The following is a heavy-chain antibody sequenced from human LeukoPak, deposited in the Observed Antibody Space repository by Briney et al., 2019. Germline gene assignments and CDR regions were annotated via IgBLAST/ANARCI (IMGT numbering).Heavy chain of an antibody. J-gene: IGHJ4*02. CDR3: VGGGNYGQFDY. V-gene: IGHV4-59*01. CDR1: GGAISSYY. CDR2: IYYSGST. Sequence: PSETLSLTCSVSGGAISSYYWSWIRQPPGEGLEWIGYIYYSGSTNYNPSLKSRVTMSVDTSKRQLSLKLSSVTAADTAVYYCVGGGNYGQFDYWGQGTLVTVSS. D-gene: IGHD3-10*01.